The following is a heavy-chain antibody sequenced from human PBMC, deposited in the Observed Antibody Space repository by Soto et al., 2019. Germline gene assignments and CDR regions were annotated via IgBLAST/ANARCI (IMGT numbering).Heavy chain of an antibody. J-gene: IGHJ6*02. Sequence: ASVKVSCKASGYTFTSYDINWVRQATGQGLEWMGWMNPNSGGTNYAQKFQGWVTMTRDTSISTAYMELSRLRSDDTAVYYCARESGSYLGDYYYYGMDVWGQGTTVTVSS. CDR2: MNPNSGGT. V-gene: IGHV1-2*04. CDR3: ARESGSYLGDYYYYGMDV. D-gene: IGHD1-26*01. CDR1: GYTFTSYD.